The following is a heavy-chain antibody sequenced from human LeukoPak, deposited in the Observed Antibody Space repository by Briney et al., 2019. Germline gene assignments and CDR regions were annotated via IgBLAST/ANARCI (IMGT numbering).Heavy chain of an antibody. D-gene: IGHD6-19*01. CDR1: GFTFSSYA. V-gene: IGHV3-23*01. CDR2: ISGSGGST. Sequence: PGGSLRLSCAASGFTFSSYAMSWVRQAPGKGLEWVSAISGSGGSTYYADSVKGRFTISRDNSKNTLYLQMNSLRAEDTAVYYCAKGLSGWPGLYIDYWGQGTLVTVSS. CDR3: AKGLSGWPGLYIDY. J-gene: IGHJ4*02.